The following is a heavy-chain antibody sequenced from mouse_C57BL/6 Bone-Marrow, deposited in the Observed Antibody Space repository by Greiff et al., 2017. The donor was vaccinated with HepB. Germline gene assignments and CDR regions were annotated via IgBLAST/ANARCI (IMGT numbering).Heavy chain of an antibody. CDR1: GYTFTSYW. CDR2: IHPNSGST. D-gene: IGHD2-2*01. Sequence: QVQLQQPGAELVKPGASVKLSCKASGYTFTSYWMHWVKQRPGQGLEWIGMIHPNSGSTNYNEKFKSKATLTVDKSSSTAYMQLSSLTSEDSAVYYWTRRGIYGYALYYWGQGPTLTVPS. CDR3: TRRGIYGYALYY. V-gene: IGHV1-64*01. J-gene: IGHJ2*01.